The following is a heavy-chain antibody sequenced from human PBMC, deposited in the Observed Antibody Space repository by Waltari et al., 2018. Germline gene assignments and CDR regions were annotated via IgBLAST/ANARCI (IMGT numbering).Heavy chain of an antibody. Sequence: QVQLQQWGAGLLKPSETLSLTCAVYGGSFSGYYWSWIRQPPGKGLEWIGEINHSGSTNYNPSLKSRVTISVDTSKNQFSLKLSSVTAADTAVYYCARGRGLNIVATPHVLRHIRYDYWGQGTLVTVSS. CDR1: GGSFSGYY. J-gene: IGHJ4*02. CDR2: INHSGST. V-gene: IGHV4-34*01. CDR3: ARGRGLNIVATPHVLRHIRYDY. D-gene: IGHD5-12*01.